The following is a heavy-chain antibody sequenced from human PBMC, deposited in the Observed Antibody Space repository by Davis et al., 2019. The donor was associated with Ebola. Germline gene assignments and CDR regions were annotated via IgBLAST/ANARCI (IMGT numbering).Heavy chain of an antibody. CDR3: ARGKWFDP. Sequence: AASVKVSCKASGFTFSSSAMQWVRQARGQRLEWIGRIVVGSHNTDYAQKFQGRVTITGDMSTSTAYMELSGLRFDDTAVYYCARGKWFDPWGQGTLVSVTS. CDR1: GFTFSSSA. J-gene: IGHJ5*02. V-gene: IGHV1-58*02. CDR2: IVVGSHNT.